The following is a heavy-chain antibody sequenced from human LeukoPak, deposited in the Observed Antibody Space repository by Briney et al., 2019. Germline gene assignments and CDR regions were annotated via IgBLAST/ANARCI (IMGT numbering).Heavy chain of an antibody. Sequence: SETLSLTCAVYGGSFSGYYWSWIRQPPGKGLEWIGEINHSGSTNYNPSLTSRGTISVDTSKNQFSLKLSSVTAADTAVYYCARGPTVVTHSYYYYYMDVWGKGTTVTVSS. CDR1: GGSFSGYY. CDR3: ARGPTVVTHSYYYYYMDV. V-gene: IGHV4-34*01. D-gene: IGHD4-23*01. J-gene: IGHJ6*03. CDR2: INHSGST.